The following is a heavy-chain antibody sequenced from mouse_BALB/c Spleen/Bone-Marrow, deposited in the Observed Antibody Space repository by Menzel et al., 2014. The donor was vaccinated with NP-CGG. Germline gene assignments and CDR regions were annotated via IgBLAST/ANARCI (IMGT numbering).Heavy chain of an antibody. D-gene: IGHD3-2*01. CDR1: GYTFTDYE. CDR2: IDPETGGT. CDR3: TRLDSSGYGAY. Sequence: QLQQSGAELVRPGASVTLSCKASGYTFTDYEMHWLKQTPVHGLEWIGAIDPETGGTAYNQKFKGRATLTTDKSSSTAYMELRSLTSEDSAVYYCTRLDSSGYGAYWGQGTLVTVSA. V-gene: IGHV1-15*01. J-gene: IGHJ3*01.